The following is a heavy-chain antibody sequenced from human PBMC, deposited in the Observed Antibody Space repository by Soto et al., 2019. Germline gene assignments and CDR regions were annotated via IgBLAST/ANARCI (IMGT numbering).Heavy chain of an antibody. Sequence: GGSLRLSCAASGFTFSSYAMSWVRQAPGKGLEWVSYISSSGSTIYYADSVKGRFTISRDNAKNSLYLQMNSLRAEDTAVYYCARARSRMTTVTPFDYWGQGTLVTVSS. CDR1: GFTFSSYA. J-gene: IGHJ4*02. CDR2: ISSSGSTI. D-gene: IGHD4-4*01. CDR3: ARARSRMTTVTPFDY. V-gene: IGHV3-48*04.